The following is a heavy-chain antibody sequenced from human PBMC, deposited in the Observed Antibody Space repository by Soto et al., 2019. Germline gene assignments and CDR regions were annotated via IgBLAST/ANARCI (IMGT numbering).Heavy chain of an antibody. Sequence: LRLSCATSGFIFSTSDMTWVRQAPGKGLEYVSSINYNGIYKFYAEPAKGRFTISRDNAKNSLYLQMNSLTAEDTAVYYCARKSNSDMSGYDYFDFWGRGTLVTVSS. CDR3: ARKSNSDMSGYDYFDF. CDR2: INYNGIYK. D-gene: IGHD3-22*01. V-gene: IGHV3-21*06. CDR1: GFIFSTSD. J-gene: IGHJ4*02.